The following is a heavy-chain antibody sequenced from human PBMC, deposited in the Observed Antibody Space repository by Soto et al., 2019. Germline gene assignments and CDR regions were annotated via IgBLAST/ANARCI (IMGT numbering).Heavy chain of an antibody. V-gene: IGHV3-30*18. CDR3: ANSEYSRYKNIDV. J-gene: IGHJ6*02. CDR1: GFTFRGYG. D-gene: IGHD5-18*01. CDR2: ISYDGSIK. Sequence: GGSLRLSCAASGFTFRGYGMHWVRQAPGRGLEWVALISYDGSIKYYADSVRGRFTISRDNSKNTLYLQMNSLRAEDTAVYYCANSEYSRYKNIDVWGQGTAVTVSS.